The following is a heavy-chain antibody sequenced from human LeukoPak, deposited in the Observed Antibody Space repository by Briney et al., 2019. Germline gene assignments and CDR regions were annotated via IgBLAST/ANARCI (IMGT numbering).Heavy chain of an antibody. Sequence: GASVKVSCKASGYTFTNYHMHWVRQAPGQGLEWMGWISAYKGNTNYAQKRQGRVTMTTDTSTSTAYMERRSPRSDATAVYYCARDLWFGDYGMDVWGQGTTVTVSS. D-gene: IGHD3-10*01. J-gene: IGHJ6*02. CDR2: ISAYKGNT. CDR3: ARDLWFGDYGMDV. CDR1: GYTFTNYH. V-gene: IGHV1-18*04.